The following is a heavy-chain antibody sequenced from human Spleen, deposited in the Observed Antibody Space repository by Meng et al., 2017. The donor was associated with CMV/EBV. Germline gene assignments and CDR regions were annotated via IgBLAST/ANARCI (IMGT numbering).Heavy chain of an antibody. CDR1: GFTFTTYF. CDR2: VNPNGDVT. V-gene: IGHV1-46*01. D-gene: IGHD3-22*01. CDR3: AREMPMTCYFDQ. J-gene: IGHJ4*03. Sequence: QVQLVQSGAEVKKPGVSLKLSCETSGFTFTTYFMHWLRQAPGQGLQWMGLVNPNGDVTTYSPRFQGRITLTGDTSTSTLYMELSSLTSDDTAVYYCAREMPMTCYFDQWGQGTLVTVSS.